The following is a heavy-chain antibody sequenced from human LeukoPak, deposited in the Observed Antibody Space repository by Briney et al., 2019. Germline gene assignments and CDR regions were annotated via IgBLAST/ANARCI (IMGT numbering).Heavy chain of an antibody. J-gene: IGHJ3*01. CDR3: ARSNTLNAFEV. Sequence: GGSLRLSCAASGFTFSTYEMNWVRQALGKGLEWVSYISSDGNNIYNADSVKGRFTISRDDAKNSLYLQMSSLRAEDTAFYYCARSNTLNAFEVWGQGTMVTVSS. CDR2: ISSDGNNI. V-gene: IGHV3-48*03. CDR1: GFTFSTYE. D-gene: IGHD2-15*01.